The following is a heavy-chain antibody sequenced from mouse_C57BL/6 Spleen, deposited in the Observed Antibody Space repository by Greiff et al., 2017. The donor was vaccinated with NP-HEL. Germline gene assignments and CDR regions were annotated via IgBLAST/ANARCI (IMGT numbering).Heavy chain of an antibody. CDR3: ARSGWLLYYYAMDY. Sequence: QVQLQQPGAELVKPGASVKLSCKASGYTFTSYWMQWVKQRPGQGLEWIGEIDPSDSYTNYNQKFKGKATLTVDPSSSTAYMQLSSLTSEDSAVYYCARSGWLLYYYAMDYWGQGTSVTVSS. V-gene: IGHV1-50*01. CDR1: GYTFTSYW. D-gene: IGHD2-3*01. J-gene: IGHJ4*01. CDR2: IDPSDSYT.